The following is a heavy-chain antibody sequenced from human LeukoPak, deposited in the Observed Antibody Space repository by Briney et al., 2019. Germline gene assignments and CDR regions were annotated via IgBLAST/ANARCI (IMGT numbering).Heavy chain of an antibody. CDR2: IYYSGST. V-gene: IGHV4-39*07. J-gene: IGHJ6*03. Sequence: SETLSLTCTVSGGSISSSSYYWGWIRQPPGKGLEWIGTIYYSGSTYYNPSLKSRVTISVDTSKNQFSLKLSSVTAADTAVYYCARGPYYDILTGWGYYYYYYMDVWGKGTTVTISS. CDR1: GGSISSSSYY. CDR3: ARGPYYDILTGWGYYYYYYMDV. D-gene: IGHD3-9*01.